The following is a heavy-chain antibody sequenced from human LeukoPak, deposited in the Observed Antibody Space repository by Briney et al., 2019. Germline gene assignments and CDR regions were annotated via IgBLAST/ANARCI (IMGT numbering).Heavy chain of an antibody. CDR2: IYTSGST. Sequence: SQTLSLTCTVSGGSISSGSNYWSWIRQPAGKGLEWIGRIYTSGSTNYNPSLKSRVTISVDTSKNQFSLKLSSVTAADTAVYYCAREDYYGSGSHMDVWGKGTTVTVSS. D-gene: IGHD3-10*01. J-gene: IGHJ6*03. CDR1: GGSISSGSNY. CDR3: AREDYYGSGSHMDV. V-gene: IGHV4-61*02.